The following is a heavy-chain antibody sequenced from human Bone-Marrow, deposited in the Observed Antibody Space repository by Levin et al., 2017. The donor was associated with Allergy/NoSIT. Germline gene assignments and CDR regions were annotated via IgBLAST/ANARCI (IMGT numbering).Heavy chain of an antibody. D-gene: IGHD5-18*01. CDR3: AREAVDTAMAAFDY. J-gene: IGHJ4*02. CDR1: GGSISSGGYY. CDR2: IYYSGST. Sequence: SQTLSLTCTVSGGSISSGGYYWSWIRQHPGKGLEWIGYIYYSGSTYYNPSLKSRVTISVDTSKNQFSLKLSSVTAADTAVYYCAREAVDTAMAAFDYWGQGTLVTVSS. V-gene: IGHV4-31*02.